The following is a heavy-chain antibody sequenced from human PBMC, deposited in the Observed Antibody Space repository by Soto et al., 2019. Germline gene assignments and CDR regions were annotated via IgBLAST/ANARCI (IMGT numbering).Heavy chain of an antibody. CDR3: ARVPTLEEERDYIWGSYRFFDY. D-gene: IGHD3-16*02. V-gene: IGHV1-18*01. CDR1: GYTFTSYG. Sequence: ASVKVSCKASGYTFTSYGISWVRQAPGQGLEWMGWISAYNGNTNYAQKLQGRVTMTTDTSTSTAYTELRSLRSDDTAVYYCARVPTLEEERDYIWGSYRFFDYWGQGTLVTVSS. CDR2: ISAYNGNT. J-gene: IGHJ4*02.